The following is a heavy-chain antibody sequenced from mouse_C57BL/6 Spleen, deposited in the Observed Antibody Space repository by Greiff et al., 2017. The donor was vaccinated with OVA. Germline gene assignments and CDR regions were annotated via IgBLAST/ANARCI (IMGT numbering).Heavy chain of an antibody. J-gene: IGHJ2*01. D-gene: IGHD2-4*01. CDR1: GFTFSDYG. Sequence: EVKLMESGGGLVKPGGSLKLSCAASGFTFSDYGMHWVRQAPEKGLEWVAYISSGSSTIYYADTVKGRFTISRDNAKNTLFLQMTSLRSEDTAMYYCARQGDYDGYFDYWGQGTTLTVSS. V-gene: IGHV5-17*01. CDR3: ARQGDYDGYFDY. CDR2: ISSGSSTI.